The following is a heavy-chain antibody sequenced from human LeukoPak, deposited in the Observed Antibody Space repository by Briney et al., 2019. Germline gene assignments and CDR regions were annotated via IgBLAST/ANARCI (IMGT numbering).Heavy chain of an antibody. D-gene: IGHD5-24*01. V-gene: IGHV3-33*01. CDR3: ARDRAEY. J-gene: IGHJ4*02. CDR1: GFTFSTYG. Sequence: GRSLTLSCAGSGFTFSTYGIHWVRQAPGKGLEWLALICHDGSSKHYVDSVKGRFAISRDNSENTVFLQINSLRAEDTAVYYCARDRAEYWGQGTLVTVSS. CDR2: ICHDGSSK.